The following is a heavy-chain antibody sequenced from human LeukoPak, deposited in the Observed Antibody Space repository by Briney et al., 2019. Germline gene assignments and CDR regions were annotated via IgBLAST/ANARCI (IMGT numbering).Heavy chain of an antibody. D-gene: IGHD2-8*01. CDR2: VSESGGST. Sequence: GSLRLSCVASGFTFSTYAMGWVRQVPGKGLEWVSSVSESGGSTYYADSVKGRFTISRDNSKDTLSLQMNSLRAEDTALYYCARAPGVRYYYYMDVWGEGTTVTVSS. J-gene: IGHJ6*03. V-gene: IGHV3-23*01. CDR1: GFTFSTYA. CDR3: ARAPGVRYYYYMDV.